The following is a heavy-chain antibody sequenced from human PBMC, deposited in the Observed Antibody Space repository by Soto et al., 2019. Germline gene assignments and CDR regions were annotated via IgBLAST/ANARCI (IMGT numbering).Heavy chain of an antibody. V-gene: IGHV3-21*01. CDR1: GFTFSSYN. CDR3: ASTRRYGYNTSSYYYGRDV. J-gene: IGHJ6*02. D-gene: IGHD5-12*01. Sequence: PGGSLRLSCAASGFTFSSYNMNWVRQAPGKGLEWVSSISSRSSYIYYADSVKGRFTISRDNAKNSLYLQMNSLRAEDTAVYYCASTRRYGYNTSSYYYGRDVWGQGTTVTVSS. CDR2: ISSRSSYI.